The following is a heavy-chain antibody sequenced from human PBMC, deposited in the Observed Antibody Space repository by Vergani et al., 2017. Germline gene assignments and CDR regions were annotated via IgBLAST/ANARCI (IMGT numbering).Heavy chain of an antibody. CDR2: IIPILGIA. D-gene: IGHD3-10*01. CDR3: ARDPSAAGFDAFDI. CDR1: GGTFSSYT. J-gene: IGHJ3*02. Sequence: QVQLVQSGAEVKKPGSSVKVSCKASGGTFSSYTISWVRQAPGQGLEWMGRIIPILGIANYAQKFQGRVTITADKSTSTALMELSSLRSEDTAVYYCARDPSAAGFDAFDIWGQGTMVTVSS. V-gene: IGHV1-69*08.